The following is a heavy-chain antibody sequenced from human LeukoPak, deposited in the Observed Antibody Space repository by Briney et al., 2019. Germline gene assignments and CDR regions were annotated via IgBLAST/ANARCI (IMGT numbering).Heavy chain of an antibody. CDR1: GFTFTGHY. J-gene: IGHJ4*02. CDR3: AREIPSVSPIPTTALDY. Sequence: ASVKVSCKASGFTFTGHYTHWVRQAPGQGLEWMGWVSPSSGATKYAQKFQGRVTMTRDTSTSTAYVELRRLRSDDTAVYYCAREIPSVSPIPTTALDYWGQGTLVTVSS. CDR2: VSPSSGAT. D-gene: IGHD2-2*02. V-gene: IGHV1-2*02.